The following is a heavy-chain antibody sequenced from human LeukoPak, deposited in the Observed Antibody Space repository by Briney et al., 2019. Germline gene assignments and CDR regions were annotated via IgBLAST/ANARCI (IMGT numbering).Heavy chain of an antibody. CDR3: GKGSSGWYVDY. CDR1: GYTFTSYY. D-gene: IGHD6-19*01. J-gene: IGHJ4*02. V-gene: IGHV1-46*01. CDR2: INPSGGST. Sequence: ASVKVSCKASGYTFTSYYMHWVRQAPGQGLEWMGIINPSGGSTSYVQKFQGRVTMTRDTSTSTVYMEVSSLRSEDTAVYYWGKGSSGWYVDYWGQGTLVTVSS.